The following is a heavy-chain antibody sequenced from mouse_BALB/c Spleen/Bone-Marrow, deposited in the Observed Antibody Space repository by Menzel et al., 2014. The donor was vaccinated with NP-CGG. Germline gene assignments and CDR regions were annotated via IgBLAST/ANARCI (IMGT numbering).Heavy chain of an antibody. CDR3: TRSYYAKEGAWFAY. CDR2: INPSNGGT. D-gene: IGHD1-1*01. CDR1: GYTFTSYY. J-gene: IGHJ3*01. V-gene: IGHV1S81*02. Sequence: VQLQESGAELVKPGASVKLSCKASGYTFTSYYMYWVKQRPGQGLEWIGGINPSNGGTNFNEKFKSKATLTVDKSSSTAYMQLSSLTSEDSAVYYCTRSYYAKEGAWFAYWGQGILVTVSA.